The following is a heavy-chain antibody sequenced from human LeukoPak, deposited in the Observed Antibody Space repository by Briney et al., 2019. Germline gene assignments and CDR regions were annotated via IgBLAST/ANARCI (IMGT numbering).Heavy chain of an antibody. CDR3: AKEAVVPAANPFDY. D-gene: IGHD2-2*01. J-gene: IGHJ4*02. CDR1: GFTFSSYG. Sequence: GGSLRLSCAASGFTFSSYGMHWVRQAPGKGLEGVAFIRYDGSNKYYADSVKGRFTISRDNSKNTLYLQMNSLRAEDTAVYYCAKEAVVPAANPFDYWGQGTLVTVSS. V-gene: IGHV3-30*02. CDR2: IRYDGSNK.